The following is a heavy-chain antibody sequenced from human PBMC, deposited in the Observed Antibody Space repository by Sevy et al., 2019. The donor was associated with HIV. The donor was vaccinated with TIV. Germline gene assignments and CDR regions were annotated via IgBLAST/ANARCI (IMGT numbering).Heavy chain of an antibody. CDR3: AGGNAWGRGYS. J-gene: IGHJ4*02. Sequence: SETLSLTCTVSGGSITSLYWNWIRQPPGKGLEWIANIYYNGHINYNPSLKSRVTLSLETSKNQFSLSLSSVTAADTAMYYCAGGNAWGRGYSWGQGTLVTVSS. CDR2: IYYNGHI. D-gene: IGHD1-26*01. V-gene: IGHV4-59*08. CDR1: GGSITSLY.